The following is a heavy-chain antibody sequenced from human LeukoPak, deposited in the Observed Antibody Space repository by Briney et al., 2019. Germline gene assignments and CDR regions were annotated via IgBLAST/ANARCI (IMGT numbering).Heavy chain of an antibody. CDR2: ISSDGSKK. D-gene: IGHD4-17*01. CDR3: AKSQAPHGRDYFHAMDV. CDR1: GFNFRTYG. J-gene: IGHJ6*02. Sequence: GRSLRLSCAASGFNFRTYGMHWVRQAPGKGLEWMAFISSDGSKKSYVDSVKGRLIISRDNSKNTVNLQMNGLRLEDTAVYYCAKSQAPHGRDYFHAMDVWGQGTTVTVSS. V-gene: IGHV3-30*18.